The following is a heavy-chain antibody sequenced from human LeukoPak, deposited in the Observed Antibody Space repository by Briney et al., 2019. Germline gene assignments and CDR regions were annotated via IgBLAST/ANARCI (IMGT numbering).Heavy chain of an antibody. Sequence: GGSLRLSCAASGFTFSSYEMNWVRQAPGKGLEWVSYISSSGSTIYYTDSVKGRFTISRDNAKNSLYLQMNSLRAEDTAVYYCARTIREIGNYDTFRVYYGMDVWGKGTTVTVSS. CDR2: ISSSGSTI. CDR3: ARTIREIGNYDTFRVYYGMDV. V-gene: IGHV3-48*03. CDR1: GFTFSSYE. D-gene: IGHD3-9*01. J-gene: IGHJ6*04.